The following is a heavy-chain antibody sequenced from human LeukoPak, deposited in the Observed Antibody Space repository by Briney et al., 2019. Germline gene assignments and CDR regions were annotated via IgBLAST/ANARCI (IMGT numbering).Heavy chain of an antibody. V-gene: IGHV4-34*01. CDR3: ARTQSFYYVSGSPGLIDY. CDR2: VNHSGST. J-gene: IGHJ4*02. CDR1: GGSFSGYY. D-gene: IGHD3-10*01. Sequence: SETLSLTYAVYGGSFSGYYWSWIRQPPGKGLEWIGEVNHSGSTNYNPSLKSRVTTSVDTSKNQFSLKLSSVTAADTAVYYCARTQSFYYVSGSPGLIDYWGQGTLVTVSS.